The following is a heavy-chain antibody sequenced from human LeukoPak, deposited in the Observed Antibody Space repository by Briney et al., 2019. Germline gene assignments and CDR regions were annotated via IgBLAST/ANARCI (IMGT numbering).Heavy chain of an antibody. J-gene: IGHJ3*02. Sequence: SETLSLTCAVSADSFSSHYWTWIREPPGKGLEGIGYISYIGSTNYNPSLKSRVTISIDTSKNQFSLKLSSVTAADTAVYYCARDLVTVTKGFDSWGQGTTVSASS. V-gene: IGHV4-59*11. CDR2: ISYIGST. D-gene: IGHD4-17*01. CDR3: ARDLVTVTKGFDS. CDR1: ADSFSSHY.